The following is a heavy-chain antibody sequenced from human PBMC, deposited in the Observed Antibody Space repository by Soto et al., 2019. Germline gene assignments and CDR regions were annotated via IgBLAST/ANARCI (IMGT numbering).Heavy chain of an antibody. CDR3: ARDVAPLGDHRFDF. CDR1: GYKFIDFH. V-gene: IGHV1-2*02. CDR2: INPHSGGT. D-gene: IGHD2-21*01. J-gene: IGHJ3*01. Sequence: QVQLVQSGAELRKPGASVKVSCETSGYKFIDFHIHWVRQAPGQGLEWMGWINPHSGGTNYAQAFQRRVTMTSDPSITTANMELKRLTSDDTAVYYCARDVAPLGDHRFDFWGQGTMVTVSS.